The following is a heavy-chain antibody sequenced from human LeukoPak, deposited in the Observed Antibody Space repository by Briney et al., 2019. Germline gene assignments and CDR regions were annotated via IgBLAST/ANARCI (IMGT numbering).Heavy chain of an antibody. Sequence: GESLKISCKGSGYSFTSYWIGWARQMPGKGLEWMGIIYPGDSDTGYSPSFQGQVTISADKSISTAYLQWSSLKASDTAMYYCARHPYYDSSGYIKGPFDYWGRGALVTVSS. D-gene: IGHD3-22*01. CDR1: GYSFTSYW. CDR3: ARHPYYDSSGYIKGPFDY. V-gene: IGHV5-51*01. CDR2: IYPGDSDT. J-gene: IGHJ4*02.